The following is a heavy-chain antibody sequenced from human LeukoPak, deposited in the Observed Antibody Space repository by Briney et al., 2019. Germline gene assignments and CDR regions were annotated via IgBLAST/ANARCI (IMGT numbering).Heavy chain of an antibody. D-gene: IGHD3-16*01. CDR2: FDPEDGET. CDR1: GYTLTELS. J-gene: IGHJ5*02. V-gene: IGHV1-24*01. CDR3: ATDFATRLEGDYVRAGFWFDP. Sequence: ASVKVSCKVSGYTLTELSVHWVRQAPGKGLEWMGGFDPEDGETIYAQKFQGRVTMTEDTSTDTAYMELSSLGSEDTAVYYCATDFATRLEGDYVRAGFWFDPWGQGTLVTVSS.